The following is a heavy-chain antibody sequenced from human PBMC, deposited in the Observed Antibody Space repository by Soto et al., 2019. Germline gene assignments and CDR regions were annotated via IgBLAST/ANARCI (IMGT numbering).Heavy chain of an antibody. CDR1: GGAISPYY. V-gene: IGHV4-59*01. CDR2: INYSGSS. D-gene: IGHD5-18*01. CDR3: ARFGPGDHQLLQLAS. J-gene: IGHJ4*02. Sequence: QVQLQESGPGLVKPSETLSLTCTVSGGAISPYYWTWIRQPPGKGLEWIGYINYSGSSKYNPSLKSRVTMAVDTSKNQFSLKVRAVTAADTAVYSCARFGPGDHQLLQLASWGQGALFTVSS.